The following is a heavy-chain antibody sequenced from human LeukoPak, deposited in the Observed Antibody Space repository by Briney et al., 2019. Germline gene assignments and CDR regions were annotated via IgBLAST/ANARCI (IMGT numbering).Heavy chain of an antibody. V-gene: IGHV3-30*01. CDR1: GFTFSSYA. CDR2: ISYDGSNK. Sequence: GGSLRLSCAASGFTFSSYAMHWVRQAPGKGLKWVAVISYDGSNKYYADSVKGRFTISRDNSKNTLYLQMNSLRAEDTAVYYCARDGEERGYSYDYWHYYYYYYMDVWGKGTTVTVSS. CDR3: ARDGEERGYSYDYWHYYYYYYMDV. D-gene: IGHD5-18*01. J-gene: IGHJ6*03.